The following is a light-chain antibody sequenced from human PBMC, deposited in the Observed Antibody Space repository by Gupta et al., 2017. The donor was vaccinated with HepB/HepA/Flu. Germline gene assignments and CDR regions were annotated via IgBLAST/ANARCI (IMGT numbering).Light chain of an antibody. CDR1: SSNIESNP. J-gene: IGLJ1*01. CDR2: NNN. Sequence: QSVLTQTPSASGTPGQRVTISCSGSSSNIESNPVKWYQQLPGTAPKLLIYNNNQRPSGVPDRFSGSKSGTSASLAISGLQSEDEAAYFCATSADTLNENFVFGTGTTVTVL. CDR3: ATSADTLNENFV. V-gene: IGLV1-44*01.